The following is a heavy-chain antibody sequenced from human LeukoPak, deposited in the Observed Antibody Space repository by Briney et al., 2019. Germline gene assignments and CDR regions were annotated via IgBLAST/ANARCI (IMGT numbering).Heavy chain of an antibody. J-gene: IGHJ4*02. CDR3: ARDEQGGYFDY. D-gene: IGHD1-26*01. V-gene: IGHV1-2*06. CDR1: GYTFTGYY. CDR2: INPNSGGT. Sequence: ASVKVSRKASGYTFTGYYMHWVRQAPGQGLEWMGRINPNSGGTNYAQKFQGRVTMTRDTSISTAYMELSRLRSDDTAVYYCARDEQGGYFDYWGQGTLVTVSP.